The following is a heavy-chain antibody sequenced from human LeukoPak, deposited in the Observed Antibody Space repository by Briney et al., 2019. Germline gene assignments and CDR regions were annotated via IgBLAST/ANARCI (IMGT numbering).Heavy chain of an antibody. D-gene: IGHD3-10*01. CDR1: GGAIGSDGYY. CDR3: ARGRFYGFSGDS. CDR2: IYYSAAA. J-gene: IGHJ4*02. Sequence: SETLSLTCSVSGGAIGSDGYYWNWIRQHPGKGLEWIGFIYYSAAASYNPSLKSRVAISVDTSKNQFSLRLTSVTAADTAVYYCARGRFYGFSGDSWGQGSLVTVSS. V-gene: IGHV4-31*03.